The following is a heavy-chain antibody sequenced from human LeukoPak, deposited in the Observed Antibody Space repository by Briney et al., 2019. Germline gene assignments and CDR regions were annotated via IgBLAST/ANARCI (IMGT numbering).Heavy chain of an antibody. J-gene: IGHJ4*02. CDR3: ATSNSLTYYFDY. CDR2: INHSGSI. D-gene: IGHD4-11*01. CDR1: GGSFSGYY. V-gene: IGHV4-34*01. Sequence: SETLSLTCAVYGGSFSGYYWSWIRQPPGKGLEWIGEINHSGSINYNPSLKSRVTISVDTSKNQFSLKLSSVTAADTAVYYCATSNSLTYYFDYWGQGTLVTVSS.